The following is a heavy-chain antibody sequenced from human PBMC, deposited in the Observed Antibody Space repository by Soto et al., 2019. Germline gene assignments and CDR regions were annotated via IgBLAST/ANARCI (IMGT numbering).Heavy chain of an antibody. V-gene: IGHV2-5*02. CDR2: IYWDDGK. D-gene: IGHD2-15*01. J-gene: IGHJ6*02. CDR1: GFSLSTSGVG. CDR3: AYLPCSGGSCYWFSFSGMDV. Sequence: QITLKESGPTLVKPTQTLTLTRTFSGFSLSTSGVGVAWIRQPPGKALEWLALIYWDDGKRYRPSLESRLTITKDTSKNQVVLTMTNMDSVDTATYYCAYLPCSGGSCYWFSFSGMDVWGQGTTVTVSS.